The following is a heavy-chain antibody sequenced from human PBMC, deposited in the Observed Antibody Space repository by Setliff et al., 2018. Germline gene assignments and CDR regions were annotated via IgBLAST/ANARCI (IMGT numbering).Heavy chain of an antibody. V-gene: IGHV3-30*04. CDR1: GFTFSNYA. J-gene: IGHJ4*02. Sequence: GGSLRLSCAASGFTFSNYAMHWVRQAPGKGLEWVAVILYDGSNKYYADSVKGRFTISRDNSKNTLYLQMNSLRAEDTALYYCARQATDYWGQGTLVTVSS. CDR3: ARQATDY. CDR2: ILYDGSNK.